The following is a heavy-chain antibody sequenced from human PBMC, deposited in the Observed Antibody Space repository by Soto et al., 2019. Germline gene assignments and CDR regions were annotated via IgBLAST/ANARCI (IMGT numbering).Heavy chain of an antibody. D-gene: IGHD3-10*01. J-gene: IGHJ4*02. CDR1: GFTFDDYA. CDR3: AKDSYGSGSSATFDY. CDR2: ISWNSGSI. V-gene: IGHV3-9*01. Sequence: LRLSCAASGFTFDDYAMHWVRQAPGKGLEWVSGISWNSGSIGYADSVKGRFTISRDNAKNSLYLQMNSLRAEDTALYYCAKDSYGSGSSATFDYWGQGTLVTVSS.